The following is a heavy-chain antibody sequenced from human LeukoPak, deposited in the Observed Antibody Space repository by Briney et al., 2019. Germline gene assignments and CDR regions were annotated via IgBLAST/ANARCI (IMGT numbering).Heavy chain of an antibody. CDR1: GDSFTSYW. Sequence: PGESLKISCKGSGDSFTSYWIGWVRQMPGKGLEWMGIIYPGDSDTRYRPSFQGQVTISADKSISTAYLQWSSLKASDTAMYYCARPAYYYDSSGYYLLYYFDYWGQGTLVTVSS. J-gene: IGHJ4*02. CDR3: ARPAYYYDSSGYYLLYYFDY. V-gene: IGHV5-51*01. CDR2: IYPGDSDT. D-gene: IGHD3-22*01.